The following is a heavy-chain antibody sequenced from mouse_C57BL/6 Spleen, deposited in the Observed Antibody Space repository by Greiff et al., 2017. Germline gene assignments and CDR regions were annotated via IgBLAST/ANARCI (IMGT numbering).Heavy chain of an antibody. CDR1: GYSFTDYN. D-gene: IGHD1-1*01. J-gene: IGHJ2*01. CDR3: ARGYYGSSYDFDD. V-gene: IGHV1-39*01. CDR2: INPNYGTT. Sequence: VQLQQSGPELVKPGASVKISCKASGYSFTDYNMNWVQQSNGTSLEWIGVINPNYGTTSYNQKFKGKATLTVDQSSSTAYMQLNSLTSEDSAVYYCARGYYGSSYDFDDWGQGTTLTVSS.